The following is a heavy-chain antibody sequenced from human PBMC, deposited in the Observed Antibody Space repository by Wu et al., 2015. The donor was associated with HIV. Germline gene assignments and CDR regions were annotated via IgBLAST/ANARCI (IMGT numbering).Heavy chain of an antibody. Sequence: QMQLVQSGPEVKKPGTSVKVSCKASGFTFPASAFQWVRQARGQRLEWMGGIIPVFSTPKYAQKFQGRVTITTDESTSTAYMELSSLRFEDTAVYYCGTNVGRESITMIGWYFVSLGPVAPWSLSLQ. CDR1: GFTFPASA. V-gene: IGHV1-58*01. D-gene: IGHD3-22*01. J-gene: IGHJ2*01. CDR3: GTNVGRESITMIGWYFVS. CDR2: IIPVFSTP.